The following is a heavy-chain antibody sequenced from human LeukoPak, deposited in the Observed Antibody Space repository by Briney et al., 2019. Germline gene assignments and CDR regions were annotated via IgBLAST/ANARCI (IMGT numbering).Heavy chain of an antibody. V-gene: IGHV3-9*01. J-gene: IGHJ6*02. Sequence: GGSLRLSCAASGFTFDDYAMHWVRQAPGKGLEWVSGISWNSGSIGYADSVKGRFTISRDNSKNTLYLQMNSLRAEDTAVYYCARDFGDNYDYYYYGMDVWGQGTTVTVSS. CDR1: GFTFDDYA. CDR2: ISWNSGSI. D-gene: IGHD3-16*01. CDR3: ARDFGDNYDYYYYGMDV.